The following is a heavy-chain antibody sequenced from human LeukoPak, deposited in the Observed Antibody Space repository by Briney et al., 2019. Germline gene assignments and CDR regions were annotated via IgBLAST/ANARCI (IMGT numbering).Heavy chain of an antibody. CDR2: INGIGAST. V-gene: IGHV3-23*01. CDR3: AKDREGYYYFFAMDV. CDR1: GFSFTNYG. Sequence: GGSLRLSCAASGFSFTNYGMAWVRQAPGKGLEWLSAINGIGASTYYADSVQGRFTISRDNSKNTLYLQMNSLRAEDTAVYFCAKDREGYYYFFAMDVWGQETTVTVSS. J-gene: IGHJ6*02.